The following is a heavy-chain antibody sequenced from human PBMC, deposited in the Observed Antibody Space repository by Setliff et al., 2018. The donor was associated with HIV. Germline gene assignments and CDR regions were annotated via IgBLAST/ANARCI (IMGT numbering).Heavy chain of an antibody. J-gene: IGHJ4*02. CDR1: GGTFSSYA. Sequence: GASVKVSCKASGGTFSSYAISWVRQAPGQGLEWMGGIIPILGIANYAQKFQGRVTISRDNSKNTLYLQMNSLRAEDTAVYYCARKGRWGQGTLVTVSS. CDR2: IIPILGIA. CDR3: ARKGR. V-gene: IGHV1-69*10.